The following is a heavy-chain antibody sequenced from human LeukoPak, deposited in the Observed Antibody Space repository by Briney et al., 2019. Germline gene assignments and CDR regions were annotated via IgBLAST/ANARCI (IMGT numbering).Heavy chain of an antibody. CDR2: IRYDGSNK. J-gene: IGHJ5*02. CDR3: AQGIAVAGRGISP. CDR1: GFTFSSYG. V-gene: IGHV3-30*02. D-gene: IGHD6-19*01. Sequence: QSGGSLRLSCAASGFTFSSYGMHWVRQAPGKGLEWVAFIRYDGSNKYYADSVKGRFTISRDNSKNTLYLQMNSLRAEDTAVYYCAQGIAVAGRGISPWGQGTLVTVSS.